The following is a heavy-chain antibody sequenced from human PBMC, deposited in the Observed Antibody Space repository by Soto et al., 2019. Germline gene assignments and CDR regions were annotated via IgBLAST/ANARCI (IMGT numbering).Heavy chain of an antibody. J-gene: IGHJ4*02. V-gene: IGHV3-30*18. D-gene: IGHD3-22*01. CDR1: GFTFSSYG. Sequence: GGSLRLSCAASGFTFSSYGMHWVRQAPGKGLEWVAVISYDGSNKYYADSVKGRFTISRDNSKNTLYLQMNSLRAEDTAVYYCAKDQRFESQEYYDSSASDHYFDYWGQGTLVTVSS. CDR3: AKDQRFESQEYYDSSASDHYFDY. CDR2: ISYDGSNK.